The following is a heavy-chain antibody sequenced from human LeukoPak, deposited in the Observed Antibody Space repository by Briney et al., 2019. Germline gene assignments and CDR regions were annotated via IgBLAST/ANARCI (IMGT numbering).Heavy chain of an antibody. D-gene: IGHD6-25*01. J-gene: IGHJ4*02. V-gene: IGHV3-15*01. Sequence: PGGPLRLPCAPSGLPLNKSWKSWPRQAPGKGLEGYGCIKSITHGPTTAYAAAVKDRLTISRDDSKITLYLQMDSLKPEDTAVYYYTTELDGGPHIWGEGTLVAVSS. CDR3: TTELDGGPHI. CDR1: GLPLNKSW. CDR2: IKSITHGPTT.